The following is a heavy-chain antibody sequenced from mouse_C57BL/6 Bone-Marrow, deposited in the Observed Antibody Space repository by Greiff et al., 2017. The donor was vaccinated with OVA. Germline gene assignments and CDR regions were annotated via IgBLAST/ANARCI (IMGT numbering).Heavy chain of an antibody. V-gene: IGHV1-81*01. Sequence: VKLMESGAELARPGASVKLSCKASGYTFTSYGISWVKQRTGQGLEWIGEIYPRSGNTYYNEKFKGKATLTADKSSSTAYMELRSLTSEDSAVYFCAISGGVFDYWGQGTTLTVSS. J-gene: IGHJ2*01. CDR1: GYTFTSYG. CDR3: AISGGVFDY. D-gene: IGHD1-1*02. CDR2: IYPRSGNT.